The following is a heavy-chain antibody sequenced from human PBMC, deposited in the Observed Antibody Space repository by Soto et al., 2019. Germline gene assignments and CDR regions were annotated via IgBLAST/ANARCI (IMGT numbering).Heavy chain of an antibody. CDR1: GGTFSSYA. D-gene: IGHD3-3*01. Sequence: QVQLVQSGAEVKKPGSSVKVSCKASGGTFSSYAISWVRQAPGQGLEWMGGIIPIFGTANYAQKFQGRVTITADQSTSTANMELSSLRSEDTAVYYCARDLTRITIFGVVRKGMDLLGQGTTVTVSS. CDR3: ARDLTRITIFGVVRKGMDL. V-gene: IGHV1-69*12. CDR2: IIPIFGTA. J-gene: IGHJ6*02.